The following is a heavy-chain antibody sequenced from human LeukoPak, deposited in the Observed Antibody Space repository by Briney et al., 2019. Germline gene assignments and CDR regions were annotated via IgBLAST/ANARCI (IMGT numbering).Heavy chain of an antibody. J-gene: IGHJ4*02. CDR3: ARHLSGYYDSSGYYADY. CDR2: IYPGDSDT. D-gene: IGHD3-22*01. CDR1: GYSFTSYW. Sequence: GESLKISCKGSGYSFTSYWIGWVRQMPGKGLEWMGIIYPGDSDTRYSPSFQGQVTISADKSISTAYLQWSSLKASDAAMYYCARHLSGYYDSSGYYADYWGQGTLVTVSS. V-gene: IGHV5-51*01.